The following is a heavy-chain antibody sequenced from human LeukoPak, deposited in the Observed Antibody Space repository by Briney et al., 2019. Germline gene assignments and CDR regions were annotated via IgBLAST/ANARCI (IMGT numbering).Heavy chain of an antibody. CDR3: ASLPSRHDAFDI. Sequence: GASVKVSCKASGYTFTSYGISWVRQAPGQGLEWMRWISAYNGNTNYAQKLQGRVTMTTDTSTSTAYMELRSLRSDDTAVYYCASLPSRHDAFDIWGQGTMVTVSS. CDR2: ISAYNGNT. J-gene: IGHJ3*02. CDR1: GYTFTSYG. V-gene: IGHV1-18*01.